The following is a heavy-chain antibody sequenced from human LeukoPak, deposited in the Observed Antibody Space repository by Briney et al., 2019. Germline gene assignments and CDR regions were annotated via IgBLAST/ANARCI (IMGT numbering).Heavy chain of an antibody. Sequence: GESLKISCKGYGDRFTSYWVAWVGQMPGKGLEWMGIIFTGDSDTRYSPSIQGQVTISVDRSISTAYLQWSSLKASDTAIYYCARRPLHSQNWLAPWGQGTLVTVSS. V-gene: IGHV5-51*01. CDR3: ARRPLHSQNWLAP. J-gene: IGHJ5*02. CDR1: GDRFTSYW. CDR2: IFTGDSDT.